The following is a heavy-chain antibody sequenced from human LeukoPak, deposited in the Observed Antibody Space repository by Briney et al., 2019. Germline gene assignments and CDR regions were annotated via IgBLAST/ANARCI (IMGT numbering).Heavy chain of an antibody. Sequence: AGGSLRLSCTASGFTFGDYAMSWVRQAPGKGLEWVGFIRSKAYGGTTEYAASVKGRFTISRDDSKSIAYLQMNSLKTEDTAVYYCSPATYYYDSSGWFYFDYWGQGTLVTVSS. CDR2: IRSKAYGGTT. CDR1: GFTFGDYA. CDR3: SPATYYYDSSGWFYFDY. V-gene: IGHV3-49*04. J-gene: IGHJ4*02. D-gene: IGHD3-22*01.